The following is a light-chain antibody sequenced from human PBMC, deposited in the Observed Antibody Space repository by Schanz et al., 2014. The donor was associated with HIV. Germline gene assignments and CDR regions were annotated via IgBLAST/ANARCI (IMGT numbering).Light chain of an antibody. V-gene: IGLV1-51*01. CDR2: ADY. CDR1: ALNLGHNF. Sequence: QSLLTQPPSVSAAPGQRVTISCSGGALNLGHNFVSWYQQFPGTAPKLLIFADYQRPSEIPDRISGSKTGTSATLAINGLQTGDEADYYCEAWDSSLGVVLFGGGTKLTVL. J-gene: IGLJ2*01. CDR3: EAWDSSLGVVL.